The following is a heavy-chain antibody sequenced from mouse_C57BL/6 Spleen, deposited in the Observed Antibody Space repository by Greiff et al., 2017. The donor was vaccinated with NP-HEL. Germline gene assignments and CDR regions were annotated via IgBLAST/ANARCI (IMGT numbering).Heavy chain of an antibody. J-gene: IGHJ1*03. CDR1: GYTFTSYW. CDR3: ARSEGYYWYFDV. Sequence: QVQLKQPGAELVKPGASVKMSCKASGYTFTSYWITWVKQRPGQGLEWIGDIYPGSGSTNYNEKFKSKATLTVDTSSSTAYMQLSSLTSEDSAVYYCARSEGYYWYFDVWGTGTTVTVSS. CDR2: IYPGSGST. D-gene: IGHD2-2*01. V-gene: IGHV1-55*01.